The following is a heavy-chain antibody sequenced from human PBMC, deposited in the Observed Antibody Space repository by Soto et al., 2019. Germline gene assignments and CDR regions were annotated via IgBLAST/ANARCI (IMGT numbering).Heavy chain of an antibody. CDR1: GYSFTSYW. V-gene: IGHV5-51*01. CDR2: IYPGDSDT. J-gene: IGHJ4*02. Sequence: PGESLKISCKGSGYSFTSYWIGWVRQMPGKGLEWMGIIYPGDSDTRYSPSFQGQVTISADKSISTAYLQWSSLKTDDTAVYYCTTASQWLPPYSWGQGALVTVSS. CDR3: TTASQWLPPYS. D-gene: IGHD6-19*01.